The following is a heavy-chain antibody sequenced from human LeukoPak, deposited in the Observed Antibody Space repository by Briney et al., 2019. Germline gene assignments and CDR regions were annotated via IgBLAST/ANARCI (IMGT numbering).Heavy chain of an antibody. J-gene: IGHJ3*02. CDR2: IYHSGST. V-gene: IGHV4-59*12. D-gene: IGHD2-2*01. Sequence: PSEALSLTCTVSGGSISSYYRSWIRQPPGKGLEWIGYIYHSGSTYYNPSLKSRVTISVDRSKNQFTLKLSSVTAADTAVYYCARDPVVVVPAAMEGRAFDIWGQGTMVTVSS. CDR1: GGSISSYY. CDR3: ARDPVVVVPAAMEGRAFDI.